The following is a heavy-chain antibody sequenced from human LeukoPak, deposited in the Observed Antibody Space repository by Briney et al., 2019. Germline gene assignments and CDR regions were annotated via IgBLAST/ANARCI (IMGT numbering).Heavy chain of an antibody. J-gene: IGHJ5*02. CDR1: GDSISNYY. V-gene: IGHV4-59*08. D-gene: IGHD1-26*01. Sequence: PSETLSLTCTVSGDSISNYYWSWIRQPPGKGLEWIGYIYYSGSTNYNPSLKSRVTISVDTSKNQFSLKLSSVTAADTAVYYCARHSPLVGATPWGQGTLVTVSS. CDR2: IYYSGST. CDR3: ARHSPLVGATP.